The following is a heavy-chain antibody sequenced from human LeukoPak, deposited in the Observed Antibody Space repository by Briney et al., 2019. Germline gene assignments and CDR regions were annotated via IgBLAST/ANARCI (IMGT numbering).Heavy chain of an antibody. CDR3: AKDGDEDGSGFDF. V-gene: IGHV3-30*02. Sequence: PGGSLRLSCAASGFTFSSYGMHWVRQAPGKGLEWVAFIRLDGSNKYYADSVKGRFTISRDNSKNTLYLQMNSLRGEDTAVYYCAKDGDEDGSGFDFWGQGTLVTVSS. CDR1: GFTFSSYG. D-gene: IGHD3-10*01. J-gene: IGHJ4*02. CDR2: IRLDGSNK.